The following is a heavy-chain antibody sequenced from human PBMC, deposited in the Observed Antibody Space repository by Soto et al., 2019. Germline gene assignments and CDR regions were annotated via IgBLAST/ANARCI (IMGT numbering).Heavy chain of an antibody. CDR3: ARFSSSWYPTLLDFDY. CDR1: GFSLSNARMG. J-gene: IGHJ4*02. CDR2: FFSNDEK. V-gene: IGHV2-26*01. D-gene: IGHD6-13*01. Sequence: VTLKESGPVLVKPTETLTLTCTVSGFSLSNARMGVSWIRQPPGKALEWLAHFFSNDEKSYSTSLKRRLTISKDTSKSQVVLTMTNMDPVDTATYFCARFSSSWYPTLLDFDYWGQGTLVTVSS.